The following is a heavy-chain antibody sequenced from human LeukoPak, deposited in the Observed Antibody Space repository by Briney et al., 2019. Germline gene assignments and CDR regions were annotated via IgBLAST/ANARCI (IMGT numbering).Heavy chain of an antibody. Sequence: SETLSLTCTVSGGSVSSGSYYWSWIRQPPGKGLEWIGEINHSGSTNYNPSPKSRVTISVDTSKNQFSLKLSSVTAADTAVYYCARTYYDFWSGYSRQPFDYWGQGTLVTVSS. CDR2: INHSGST. J-gene: IGHJ4*02. CDR1: GGSVSSGSYY. D-gene: IGHD3-3*01. V-gene: IGHV4-39*07. CDR3: ARTYYDFWSGYSRQPFDY.